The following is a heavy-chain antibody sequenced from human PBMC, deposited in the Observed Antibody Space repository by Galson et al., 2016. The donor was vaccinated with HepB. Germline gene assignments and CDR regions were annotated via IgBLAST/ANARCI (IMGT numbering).Heavy chain of an antibody. D-gene: IGHD1-26*01. CDR3: ARPAPYNGNYGSGWFDP. V-gene: IGHV3-74*01. CDR1: GFTFSSYW. J-gene: IGHJ5*02. CDR2: ISIDGSST. Sequence: SLRLSCAASGFTFSSYWMHWVRQVPGKGLMWVSRISIDGSSTTYADSVKGRFTISRDNAKNMLYQQMNSLRAEDTAGDYCARPAPYNGNYGSGWFDPWGQGTLVTVSS.